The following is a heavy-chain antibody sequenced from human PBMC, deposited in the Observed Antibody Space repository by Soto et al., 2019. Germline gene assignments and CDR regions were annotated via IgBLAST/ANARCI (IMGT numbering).Heavy chain of an antibody. Sequence: SETLSLTCAVYGGSFSGYCWSWIRQPPGKGLEWIGEINHSGRTNYNPSLKSRVTMSVDTSKSQFSLKLSSVTAADTAVYYCARGRKYYDFWSGYSHPRYYFNYWGQGTLVTVS. D-gene: IGHD3-3*01. CDR1: GGSFSGYC. V-gene: IGHV4-34*01. CDR3: ARGRKYYDFWSGYSHPRYYFNY. J-gene: IGHJ4*02. CDR2: INHSGRT.